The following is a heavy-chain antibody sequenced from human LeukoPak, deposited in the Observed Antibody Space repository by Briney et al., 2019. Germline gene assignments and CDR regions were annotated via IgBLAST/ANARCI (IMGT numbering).Heavy chain of an antibody. CDR2: IRYDGSNK. V-gene: IGHV3-30*02. CDR3: AKDLPRGNYS. CDR1: GFSFSSYA. J-gene: IGHJ4*02. D-gene: IGHD1-26*01. Sequence: GGSLRLSCAASGFSFSSYALHWVRQAPGKGLEWVAFIRYDGSNKYYADSVKGRFTISRDNSKNTLYLQMNSLRAEDTAVYYCAKDLPRGNYSWGQGTLVTVSS.